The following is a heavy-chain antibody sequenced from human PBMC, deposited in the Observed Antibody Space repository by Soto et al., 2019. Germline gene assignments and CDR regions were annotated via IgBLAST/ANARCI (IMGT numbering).Heavy chain of an antibody. D-gene: IGHD3-9*01. V-gene: IGHV4-34*01. CDR2: INHSGST. J-gene: IGHJ6*02. CDR3: ARLTVLRYFDVRETHYCYYGMDV. CDR1: GGSFSGYY. Sequence: NPSETLSLTCAVYGGSFSGYYWSWIRQPPGKGLEWIGEINHSGSTNYNPSLKSRVTISVDTSKNQFSLKLSSVTAADTAVYYCARLTVLRYFDVRETHYCYYGMDVWGQGTTVTVSS.